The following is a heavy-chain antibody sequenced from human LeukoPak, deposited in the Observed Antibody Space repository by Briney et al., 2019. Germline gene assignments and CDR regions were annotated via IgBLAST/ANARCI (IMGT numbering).Heavy chain of an antibody. CDR1: GFTFSSYW. D-gene: IGHD4-17*01. J-gene: IGHJ4*02. Sequence: PGGSLRLSCAASGFTFSSYWMSWVRQAPGKGLEWVGNIKQDGSEKYYVDSVKGRFTISRDNAKNSLYLQMNSLRAEDTAVYYCARDGAYDYGDYQTPFDYWGQGTLVTVSS. CDR2: IKQDGSEK. V-gene: IGHV3-7*01. CDR3: ARDGAYDYGDYQTPFDY.